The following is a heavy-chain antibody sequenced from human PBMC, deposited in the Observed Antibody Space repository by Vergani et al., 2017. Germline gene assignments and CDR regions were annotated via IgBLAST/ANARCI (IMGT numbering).Heavy chain of an antibody. J-gene: IGHJ1*01. CDR3: ASFGWWELLGGEYFQH. V-gene: IGHV4-4*03. Sequence: QVQLQESGPGLVKPPGTLSLTCAVSGVSISSSNWWSWVRQPPGKGLEWIGEIYHSGSTNYNPSLKSRVTISVDKSKNQFSLKLSSVTAADTAVYYCASFGWWELLGGEYFQHWGQGTLVTVAS. CDR1: GVSISSSNW. CDR2: IYHSGST. D-gene: IGHD1-26*01.